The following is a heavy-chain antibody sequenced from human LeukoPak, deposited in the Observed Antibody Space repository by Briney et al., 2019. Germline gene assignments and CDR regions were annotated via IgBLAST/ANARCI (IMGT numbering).Heavy chain of an antibody. Sequence: ASVTVSCKASGYGFSDVYFNWVRQAPGQGLEWMGWINPHSGATNYAQRFQGRVSMDASIDTAYMELSRLTSDDTAVYYCATSSSVTHTRDHWGQGTLVTVSS. V-gene: IGHV1-2*02. D-gene: IGHD5/OR15-5a*01. CDR3: ATSSSVTHTRDH. CDR2: INPHSGAT. J-gene: IGHJ5*02. CDR1: GYGFSDVY.